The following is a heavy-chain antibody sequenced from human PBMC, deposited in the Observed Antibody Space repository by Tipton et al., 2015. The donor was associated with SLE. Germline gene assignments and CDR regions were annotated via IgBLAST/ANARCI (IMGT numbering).Heavy chain of an antibody. CDR3: ARRGYDIPYYYYMDV. CDR1: GGSISRRNYY. V-gene: IGHV4-39*07. J-gene: IGHJ6*03. D-gene: IGHD3-9*01. Sequence: TLSLTCSVSGGSISRRNYYWGWIRQPPGKGLEWLGSMYYSGDTFYNPSLKSRVTISVDTSKNQFSLKLSSVTAADTAMYYCARRGYDIPYYYYMDVWGKGTTVTVSS. CDR2: MYYSGDT.